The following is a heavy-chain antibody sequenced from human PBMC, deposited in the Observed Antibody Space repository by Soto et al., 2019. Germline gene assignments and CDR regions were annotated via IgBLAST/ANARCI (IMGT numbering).Heavy chain of an antibody. V-gene: IGHV1-69*01. CDR1: GGSFSNSS. CDR2: IIPLFGTT. D-gene: IGHD6-19*01. Sequence: QVQLVQSGADLKKPGSSVKVSCKASGGSFSNSSISWVRQAPGQGLEWMGGIIPLFGTTNYAQKFRGRVTITADESTSTAYMEMSSLRFEDTAVYYCAKADGEQWLLPHLDKWGQGTLVTVS. J-gene: IGHJ4*02. CDR3: AKADGEQWLLPHLDK.